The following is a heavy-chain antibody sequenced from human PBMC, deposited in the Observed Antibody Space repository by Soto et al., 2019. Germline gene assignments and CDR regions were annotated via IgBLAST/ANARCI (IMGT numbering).Heavy chain of an antibody. Sequence: EVQLVESGGGLVKPGGSLRLSCAASGFTFSNAWMSWVRQAPGKGLEWVGRIKSKTDGGTTDYAAPVKCRFTISRDDSKNTLYLQMNSLKHEDTAVYYCTTDAGPSDYDFWSGYYPYYYYYYYMDVWGKGTTVTVSS. CDR1: GFTFSNAW. CDR3: TTDAGPSDYDFWSGYYPYYYYYYYMDV. CDR2: IKSKTDGGTT. J-gene: IGHJ6*03. D-gene: IGHD3-3*01. V-gene: IGHV3-15*01.